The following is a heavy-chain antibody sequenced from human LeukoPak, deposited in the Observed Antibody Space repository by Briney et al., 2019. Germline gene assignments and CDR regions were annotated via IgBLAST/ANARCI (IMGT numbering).Heavy chain of an antibody. CDR1: GYSISSGYY. CDR2: IYHSGST. Sequence: SETLSLTCTVSGYSISSGYYWGWIRQPPGKGLEWSGSIYHSGSTYYNPSLKSRVTISVDTSKNQFSLNLSSVTAADTAVYYCAREDITMVRGVRDNWFDPWGQGTLVTVSS. V-gene: IGHV4-38-2*02. J-gene: IGHJ5*02. D-gene: IGHD3-10*01. CDR3: AREDITMVRGVRDNWFDP.